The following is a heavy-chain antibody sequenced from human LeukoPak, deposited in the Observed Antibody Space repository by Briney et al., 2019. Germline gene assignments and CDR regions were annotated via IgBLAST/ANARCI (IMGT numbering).Heavy chain of an antibody. CDR3: AKGESGYRSSWYNY. CDR1: GFTFDDYA. J-gene: IGHJ4*02. D-gene: IGHD6-13*01. V-gene: IGHV3-9*01. CDR2: ISWNSGSI. Sequence: GGSLRLSCAASGFTFDDYAMHWVRQAPGKGLEWVSGISWNSGSIGYADSVKGRFTISRDNAKNSLYLQMNSLRAEDTALYYCAKGESGYRSSWYNYWGQGTLVTVSS.